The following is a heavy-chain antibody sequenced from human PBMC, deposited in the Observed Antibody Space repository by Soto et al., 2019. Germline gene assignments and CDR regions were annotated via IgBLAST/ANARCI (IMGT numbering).Heavy chain of an antibody. CDR2: ISYDGSNK. J-gene: IGHJ4*02. V-gene: IGHV3-30-3*01. CDR3: ARDLTRLYFDY. D-gene: IGHD3-3*01. Sequence: PGGSLRLSCAASGFTFSSYAMHWVRQAPGKGLEWVAAISYDGSNKYYADSVKGRFTISRDNSKNTLYLQMNSLRAEDTAVYYCARDLTRLYFDYWGQGTLVTVSS. CDR1: GFTFSSYA.